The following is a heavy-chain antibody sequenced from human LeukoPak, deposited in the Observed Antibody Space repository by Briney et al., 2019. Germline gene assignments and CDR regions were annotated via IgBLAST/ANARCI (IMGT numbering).Heavy chain of an antibody. Sequence: GGSLRLSCAASGFTVRSTYMSWVRQAPGKGLEWVSLISGSGGNTYSADSVKGRCTISRDNSLQTLFLHMNSLRAEDTAVYYCARGMSATSGYLELEYWGQGALVTVST. CDR1: GFTVRSTY. CDR3: ARGMSATSGYLELEY. J-gene: IGHJ4*02. V-gene: IGHV3-23*01. D-gene: IGHD3-22*01. CDR2: ISGSGGNT.